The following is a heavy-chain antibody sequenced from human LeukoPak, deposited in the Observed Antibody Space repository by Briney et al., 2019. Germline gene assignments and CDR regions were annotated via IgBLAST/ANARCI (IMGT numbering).Heavy chain of an antibody. V-gene: IGHV3-53*01. CDR1: GFIVSGDF. CDR3: ARERGRGRDSPWFDY. D-gene: IGHD1-26*01. CDR2: IYSDGST. J-gene: IGHJ4*02. Sequence: HPGGSLRLSCAASGFIVSGDFMNWVRQAPGKGLEWVSVIYSDGSTYYADSVKGRFTISRDNSKNTLDLQMTGLRAEDTAVYYCARERGRGRDSPWFDYWGQGTLVTVSS.